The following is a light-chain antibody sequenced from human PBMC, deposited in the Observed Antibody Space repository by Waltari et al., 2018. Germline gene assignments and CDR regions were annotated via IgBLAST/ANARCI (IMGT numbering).Light chain of an antibody. CDR1: QSISSN. Sequence: EIVMTQSPVTLSVSPGERATLTCRASQSISSNLAWYQQKPGQTPRPLIHGASTRATGIPARFSGSGSGTDFTLTISSLQSEDFAVYFCQQYNTWPPTFGQGTKVELK. V-gene: IGKV3-15*01. CDR3: QQYNTWPPT. J-gene: IGKJ1*01. CDR2: GAS.